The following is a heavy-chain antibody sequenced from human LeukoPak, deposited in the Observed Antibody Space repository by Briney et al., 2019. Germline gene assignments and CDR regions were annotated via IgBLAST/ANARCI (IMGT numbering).Heavy chain of an antibody. CDR2: INHSGST. Sequence: ASETLSLTCAVYGGSFSGYYWSWIRQSPGKGLEWIGEINHSGSTNYNPSLKSRVTISVDTSKNQFSLKLSSVTAADTAVYYCARPRGYSYGSPLGYWGQGTLVTVSS. J-gene: IGHJ4*02. CDR1: GGSFSGYY. D-gene: IGHD5-18*01. V-gene: IGHV4-34*01. CDR3: ARPRGYSYGSPLGY.